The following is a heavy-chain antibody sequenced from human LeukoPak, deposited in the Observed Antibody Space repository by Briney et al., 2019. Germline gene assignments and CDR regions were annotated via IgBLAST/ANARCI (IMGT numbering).Heavy chain of an antibody. Sequence: GGSLRLSCAASGFTFSSYGMHWVRQAPGKGLEWVAVISYDGSNKYYADSVKGRFTISRDNSKNTLYLQMNSLRAEDTAVYYCARDQGLRGRPFTIFGSYYFDYWGQGTLVTVSS. CDR1: GFTFSSYG. CDR2: ISYDGSNK. V-gene: IGHV3-30*03. CDR3: ARDQGLRGRPFTIFGSYYFDY. J-gene: IGHJ4*02. D-gene: IGHD3-3*01.